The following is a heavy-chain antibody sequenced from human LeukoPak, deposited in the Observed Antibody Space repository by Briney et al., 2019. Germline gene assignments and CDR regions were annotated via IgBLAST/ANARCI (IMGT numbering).Heavy chain of an antibody. CDR2: IYHSGIT. V-gene: IGHV4-38-2*02. Sequence: PSETLSLTCTVSGYSITSGYYWGWIRQPPGKGLEWIGSIYHSGITYYNPSLKSRVTISVDTSKNQFSLKLSSVTAADTAVYYCARVRVAVAASDYWGQGTLVTVSS. J-gene: IGHJ4*02. D-gene: IGHD6-19*01. CDR3: ARVRVAVAASDY. CDR1: GYSITSGYY.